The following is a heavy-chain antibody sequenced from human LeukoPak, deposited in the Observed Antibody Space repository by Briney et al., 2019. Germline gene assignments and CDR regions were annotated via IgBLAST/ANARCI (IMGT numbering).Heavy chain of an antibody. Sequence: PSETLSLTCTVSGGSPSSYYWSLIRQPTGKGLEWIGYSYYSGSTNYNPSLKSRVTISVDTSKNQFSLKLSSVTAADTAVYYCARLPVTASNWYFDLWGRGTLVTVSS. V-gene: IGHV4-59*08. J-gene: IGHJ2*01. CDR2: SYYSGST. CDR1: GGSPSSYY. D-gene: IGHD4-17*01. CDR3: ARLPVTASNWYFDL.